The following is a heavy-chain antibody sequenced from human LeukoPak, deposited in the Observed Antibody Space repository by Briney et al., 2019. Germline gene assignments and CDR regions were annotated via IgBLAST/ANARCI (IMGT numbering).Heavy chain of an antibody. V-gene: IGHV4-34*01. CDR1: GGSFSGYY. CDR3: ARLGYGSGSP. CDR2: INHSGST. D-gene: IGHD3-10*01. Sequence: SETLSLTCAVYGGSFSGYYWSWIRQPPGKGLEWIGEINHSGSTNYNPSLKSRVTISVDTSKNQFSLKLSSVTAADTAVYYCARLGYGSGSPWGQGTLVTVSS. J-gene: IGHJ4*02.